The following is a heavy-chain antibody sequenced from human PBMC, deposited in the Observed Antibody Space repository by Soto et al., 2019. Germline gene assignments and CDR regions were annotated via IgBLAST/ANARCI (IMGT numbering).Heavy chain of an antibody. CDR3: AKGDYDSSGYYYYY. CDR2: ISGSGGST. Sequence: HPGGSLRLSCAASGFTFSSYAMSWVRQAPGKGLEWVSAISGSGGSTYYADSVKGRFTISRDNSKNTLYLQMNSLRAEDTAVYYCAKGDYDSSGYYYYYWGQGTLVTVSS. CDR1: GFTFSSYA. D-gene: IGHD3-22*01. J-gene: IGHJ4*02. V-gene: IGHV3-23*01.